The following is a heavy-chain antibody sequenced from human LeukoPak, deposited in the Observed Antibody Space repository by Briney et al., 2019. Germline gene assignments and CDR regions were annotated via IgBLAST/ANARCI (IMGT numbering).Heavy chain of an antibody. Sequence: GASVKVSCKASGGTFTSYAISWVRQAPGQGLEWMGGIIPIFGTANYAQKFQGRVTITADESTSTAYMELSSLRSEDTAVYYCASLVMYNWNDPGVNWFDPWGQGTLVTVSS. CDR1: GGTFTSYA. CDR2: IIPIFGTA. V-gene: IGHV1-69*13. D-gene: IGHD1-1*01. CDR3: ASLVMYNWNDPGVNWFDP. J-gene: IGHJ5*02.